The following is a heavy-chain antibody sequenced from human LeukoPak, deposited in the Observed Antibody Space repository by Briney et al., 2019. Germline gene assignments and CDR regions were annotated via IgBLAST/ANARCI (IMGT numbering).Heavy chain of an antibody. CDR1: GGSISSSSYY. D-gene: IGHD3-10*01. V-gene: IGHV4-39*07. CDR3: ARVIRGVNYFDY. Sequence: SETLSLTCTVSGGSISSSSYYWGWIRQHPGKGLEWIGYIYYSGSTYYNPSLKSRVTISVDTSKNQFSLKLSSVTAADTAVYYCARVIRGVNYFDYWGQGTLVTVSS. J-gene: IGHJ4*02. CDR2: IYYSGST.